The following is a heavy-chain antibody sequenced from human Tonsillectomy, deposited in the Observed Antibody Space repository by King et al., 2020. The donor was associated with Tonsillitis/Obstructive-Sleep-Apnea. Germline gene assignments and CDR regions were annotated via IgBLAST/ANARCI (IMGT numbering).Heavy chain of an antibody. CDR1: GGSFSGYY. J-gene: IGHJ4*02. D-gene: IGHD6-13*01. Sequence: QVQLQQWGAGLLKPSETLSLTCAVYGGSFSGYYWNWICQPPGKGLEWIGEIDHSGSTNYNPSLKSRVTISVDTSKNQFSLKLSSVTAADTAVYFCAREHTSSLDYWGQGTLVTVSS. V-gene: IGHV4-34*01. CDR3: AREHTSSLDY. CDR2: IDHSGST.